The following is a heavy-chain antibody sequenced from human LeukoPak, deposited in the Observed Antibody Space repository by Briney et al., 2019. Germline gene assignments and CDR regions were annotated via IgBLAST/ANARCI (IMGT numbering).Heavy chain of an antibody. CDR3: ARDHRYGANALTAY. CDR2: IYYSGST. V-gene: IGHV4-61*08. D-gene: IGHD4-23*01. CDR1: GGSVSSGDYY. Sequence: PSETLSLTCTVSGGSVSSGDYYWSWIRQPPGKGLEWIGYIYYSGSTNYNPSLKSRVTISLDTSKNQFSLKLSSVTAADTAVYYCARDHRYGANALTAYWGQGTLVTVSS. J-gene: IGHJ4*02.